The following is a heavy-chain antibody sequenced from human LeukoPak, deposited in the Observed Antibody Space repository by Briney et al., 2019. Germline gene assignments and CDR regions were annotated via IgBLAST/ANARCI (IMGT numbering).Heavy chain of an antibody. D-gene: IGHD5-12*01. CDR1: GFTFSTYA. J-gene: IGHJ6*02. Sequence: GGSLRLSCAASGFTFSTYAMSWVRQAPEKGLEWVSTLSGNGGTTYYADSVKGRFTISRDNSKNTLYLQMNSLRAEDTAVYYCAKEEWLRRDYYGMDVWAKGPRSPSP. CDR2: LSGNGGTT. CDR3: AKEEWLRRDYYGMDV. V-gene: IGHV3-23*01.